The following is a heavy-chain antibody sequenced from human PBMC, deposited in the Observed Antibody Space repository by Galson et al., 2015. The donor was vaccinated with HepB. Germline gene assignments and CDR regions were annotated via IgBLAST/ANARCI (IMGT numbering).Heavy chain of an antibody. CDR1: GFTFSSYS. D-gene: IGHD2-2*01. V-gene: IGHV3-21*01. Sequence: SLRLSCAASGFTFSSYSMNWVRQAPGKGLEWVSSISSSSSYIYYADSVKGRFTISRDNAKNSLYLQMNSLRAEDTAVYYCARDSGTTICSSTSCHFDYWGQGTLVTVSS. J-gene: IGHJ4*02. CDR2: ISSSSSYI. CDR3: ARDSGTTICSSTSCHFDY.